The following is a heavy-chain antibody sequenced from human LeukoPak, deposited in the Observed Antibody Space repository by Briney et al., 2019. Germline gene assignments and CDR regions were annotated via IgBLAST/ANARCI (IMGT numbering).Heavy chain of an antibody. V-gene: IGHV1-69*13. CDR1: GGTFNNFA. D-gene: IGHD3-10*01. CDR2: IFPVFGTP. CDR3: ARAGRPMIGGVTPLEHFDS. J-gene: IGHJ4*02. Sequence: SVKVSCKASGGTFNNFAICWVRQAPGQGLEWMGGIFPVFGTPTYAQKFQGRVTITADESTRTAHMELSSLRSDDTAVYYCARAGRPMIGGVTPLEHFDSWGQGTLVTVSS.